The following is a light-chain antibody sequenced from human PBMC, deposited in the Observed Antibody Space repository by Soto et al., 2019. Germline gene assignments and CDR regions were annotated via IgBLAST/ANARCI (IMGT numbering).Light chain of an antibody. CDR3: QQYNNYPRT. Sequence: DIQMTQSPSTLSASVGDTVTITCRASQSISTWLAWYQQKPGKAPKLLIYKASSLESGVPSRFSGSGSGTEFTLPISSLQPDDFATYYCQQYNNYPRTFGGGTKVEIK. CDR2: KAS. CDR1: QSISTW. J-gene: IGKJ4*01. V-gene: IGKV1-5*03.